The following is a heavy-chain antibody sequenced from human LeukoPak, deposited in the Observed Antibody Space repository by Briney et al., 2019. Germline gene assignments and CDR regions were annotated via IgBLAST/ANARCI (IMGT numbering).Heavy chain of an antibody. V-gene: IGHV3-48*01. CDR3: ARDRGGADDFWSGYYTGYFDY. CDR2: ISSSSSSI. Sequence: GGSLRLSCAASGFTFSSYNMNWVRQAPGKGLGWVSYISSSSSSIYYVDSVKGRFTISRDNAKNSLYLQMNSLRAEDTAVYYCARDRGGADDFWSGYYTGYFDYWGQGALVTVSS. CDR1: GFTFSSYN. D-gene: IGHD3-3*01. J-gene: IGHJ4*02.